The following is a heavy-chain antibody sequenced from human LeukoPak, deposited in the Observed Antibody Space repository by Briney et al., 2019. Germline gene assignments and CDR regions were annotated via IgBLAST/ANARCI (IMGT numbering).Heavy chain of an antibody. Sequence: GGSLRLSCAASGFTFSNYGMTWVRQAPGKGLEWVSAISGSGGSTYYADSVKGRFTISRDNSKNTLYLQMNSLRAEDTAVYYCAKDVGYYGSGSYSKIDYWGQGTLVTVSS. V-gene: IGHV3-23*01. CDR3: AKDVGYYGSGSYSKIDY. CDR2: ISGSGGST. D-gene: IGHD3-10*01. J-gene: IGHJ4*02. CDR1: GFTFSNYG.